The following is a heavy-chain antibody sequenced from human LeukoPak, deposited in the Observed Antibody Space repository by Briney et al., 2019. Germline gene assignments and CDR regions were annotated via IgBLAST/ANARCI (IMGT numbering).Heavy chain of an antibody. J-gene: IGHJ5*02. Sequence: GASVKVSCKASGYTFTSYGISWVRQAPGQGLEWMGWVSAYNGNTNYAQKLQGRVTMTTDTSTSTAYMELRSLRSDDTAVYYCARETSGSYSDWFDPWGQGTLVTVSS. CDR3: ARETSGSYSDWFDP. D-gene: IGHD1-26*01. CDR2: VSAYNGNT. CDR1: GYTFTSYG. V-gene: IGHV1-18*01.